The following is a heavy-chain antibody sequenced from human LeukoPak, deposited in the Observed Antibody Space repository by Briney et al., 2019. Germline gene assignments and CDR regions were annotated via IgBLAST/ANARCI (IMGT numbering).Heavy chain of an antibody. J-gene: IGHJ4*02. CDR3: VRRVAGDY. V-gene: IGHV3-30*03. CDR1: GFTFSSYG. Sequence: GSLRLSCAASGFTFSSYGMHWVRQAPGKGLEWVAVISYDGSNKYYADSVKGRFTISRDNSKNTLYLQMNSLRAEDTAVYYCVRRVAGDYWGQGILVTVSS. CDR2: ISYDGSNK. D-gene: IGHD6-19*01.